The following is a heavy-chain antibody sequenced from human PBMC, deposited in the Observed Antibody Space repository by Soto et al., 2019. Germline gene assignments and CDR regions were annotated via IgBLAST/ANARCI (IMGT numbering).Heavy chain of an antibody. CDR3: ARVGVNTVPWQLLDEERWANWFDP. D-gene: IGHD2-15*01. V-gene: IGHV3-30-3*01. CDR2: ISYDGSNK. Sequence: QVQLVESGGGVVQPGRSLRLSCAASGFTFSSYAMHWVRQAPGKGLEWVAVISYDGSNKYYADSVKGRFTISRDNSKNTLYLQMNSLRAEDTAVYYCARVGVNTVPWQLLDEERWANWFDPWGQGTLVTFSS. J-gene: IGHJ5*02. CDR1: GFTFSSYA.